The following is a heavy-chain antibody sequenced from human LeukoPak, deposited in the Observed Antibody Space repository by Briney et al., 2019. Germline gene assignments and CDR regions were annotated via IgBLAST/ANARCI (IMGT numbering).Heavy chain of an antibody. V-gene: IGHV3-23*01. CDR2: ISGSGDRT. CDR3: AIGVVITTAFDN. CDR1: GFTFSSYA. D-gene: IGHD3-22*01. Sequence: GGSLRLSCAASGFTFSSYAMTWARQTPEKGLEWVSAISGSGDRTYYADSVKGRFTISRDNAKNTLYLEMNSLRAEDMAVYYCAIGVVITTAFDNWGQGTLVTVSS. J-gene: IGHJ4*02.